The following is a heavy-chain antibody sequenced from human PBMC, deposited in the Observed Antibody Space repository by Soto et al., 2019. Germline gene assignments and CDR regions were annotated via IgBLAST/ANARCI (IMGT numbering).Heavy chain of an antibody. CDR2: IFYSGST. V-gene: IGHV4-59*01. J-gene: IGHJ4*02. D-gene: IGHD5-18*01. CDR3: ARGAADTAMVDS. CDR1: GGSIRSYY. Sequence: PSETLSLTCTVSGGSIRSYYWTWIRQPPGKGLEWLGYIFYSGSTFYNPSLKSRVTISIHTSKSQFSLQLTSVTVADTAVYYCARGAADTAMVDSWGQGTLVTVSS.